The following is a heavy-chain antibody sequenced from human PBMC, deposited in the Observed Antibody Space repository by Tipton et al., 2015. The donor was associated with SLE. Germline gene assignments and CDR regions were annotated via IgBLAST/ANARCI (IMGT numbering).Heavy chain of an antibody. J-gene: IGHJ6*03. Sequence: TLSLTCTVSGGSISSSSYYWGWIRQPPGKGLEWIGSIYYSGSTDYNPSLKSRVTISVDTSKNQFSLKLSSVTAADTAVYYCARAMGIVHYMDVWGKGTTVTVSS. V-gene: IGHV4-39*07. CDR1: GGSISSSSYY. D-gene: IGHD2/OR15-2a*01. CDR3: ARAMGIVHYMDV. CDR2: IYYSGST.